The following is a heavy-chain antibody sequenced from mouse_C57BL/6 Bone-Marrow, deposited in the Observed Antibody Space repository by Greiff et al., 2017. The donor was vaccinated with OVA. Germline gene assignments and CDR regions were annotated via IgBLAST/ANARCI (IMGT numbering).Heavy chain of an antibody. CDR2: IWTGGGT. J-gene: IGHJ4*01. V-gene: IGHV2-9-1*01. D-gene: IGHD1-1*01. CDR1: GFSLTSYA. CDR3: ASPPLYDRSSHYAMDD. Sequence: VKLKESGPGLVAPSQSLSVTCTVSGFSLTSYAISWVRQPPGKGLEWLGVIWTGGGTNYNSALKSRLSISKDNSKSPVFLKMNSLQTYDTARYYCASPPLYDRSSHYAMDDRGQGTSVTVSS.